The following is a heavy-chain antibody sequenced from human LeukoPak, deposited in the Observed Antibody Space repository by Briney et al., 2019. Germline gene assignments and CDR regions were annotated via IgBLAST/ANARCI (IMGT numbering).Heavy chain of an antibody. CDR2: ISWNSGSI. Sequence: GGSLRLSCAASGFTFDDYAMHWVRQAPGKGLEWVSGISWNSGSIGYADSVKGRFTISRDNAKNSLYLQMNSLRAEDTALYYCAKGDLRGVLSIDDYWGQGTLVTVSS. CDR3: AKGDLRGVLSIDDY. CDR1: GFTFDDYA. V-gene: IGHV3-9*01. D-gene: IGHD3-10*01. J-gene: IGHJ4*02.